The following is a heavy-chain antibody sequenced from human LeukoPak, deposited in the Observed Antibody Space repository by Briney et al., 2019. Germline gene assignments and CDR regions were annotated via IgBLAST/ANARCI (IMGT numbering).Heavy chain of an antibody. Sequence: SVTVSCKASGGTFSSYAISWVRQAPGQGLEWMGGIIPIFGTANYAQTFQGRVTITTDESTSTAYMELSSLRSEDTAVYYCASGYYYGSGFDPWGQGTLVTVSS. CDR1: GGTFSSYA. D-gene: IGHD3-10*01. J-gene: IGHJ5*02. CDR2: IIPIFGTA. V-gene: IGHV1-69*05. CDR3: ASGYYYGSGFDP.